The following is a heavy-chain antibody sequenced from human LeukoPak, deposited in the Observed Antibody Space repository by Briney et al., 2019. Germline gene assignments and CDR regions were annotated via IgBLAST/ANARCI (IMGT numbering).Heavy chain of an antibody. CDR1: GFPFSSYS. CDR2: IKPDGTTK. Sequence: GGSLRLSCAASGFPFSSYSMTWVRQAPGKGLEWAANIKPDGTTKFYVDSVKGRFTISRDNALNSLYLQMNSLRAEDTAIYYCARAHPGYSSGWYVYWGQGTLVTVSS. J-gene: IGHJ4*02. V-gene: IGHV3-7*03. CDR3: ARAHPGYSSGWYVY. D-gene: IGHD6-19*01.